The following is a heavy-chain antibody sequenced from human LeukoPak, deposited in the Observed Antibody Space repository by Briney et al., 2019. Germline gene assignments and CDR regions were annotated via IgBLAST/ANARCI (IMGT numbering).Heavy chain of an antibody. CDR2: ITTISSTK. J-gene: IGHJ4*02. CDR1: GFTLSSYD. D-gene: IGHD4-17*01. Sequence: PGGSLRLSCAVSGFTLSSYDMNTVRQAPGKGLEWVSYITTISSTKYYADSVKGRFTISRDNAKNSLYLQMNSLRDEDTAVYYCARCKIGHYYGDYGGYWGQGTLVTVSS. V-gene: IGHV3-48*02. CDR3: ARCKIGHYYGDYGGY.